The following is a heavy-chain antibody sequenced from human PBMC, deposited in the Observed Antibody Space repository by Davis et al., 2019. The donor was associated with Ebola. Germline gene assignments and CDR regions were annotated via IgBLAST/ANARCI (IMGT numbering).Heavy chain of an antibody. CDR2: FDSEGGET. CDR1: GNTLTEFS. Sequence: ASVKVSCKVSGNTLTEFSIHWVRQAPGKGLEWMGGFDSEGGETTYSQKFQGRVTMTEDRSTDTAHMELSSLRSEDTAVYYCAISDYNFWRGYSNYYGMGVWGQGTTVTVS. V-gene: IGHV1-24*01. J-gene: IGHJ6*02. CDR3: AISDYNFWRGYSNYYGMGV. D-gene: IGHD3-3*01.